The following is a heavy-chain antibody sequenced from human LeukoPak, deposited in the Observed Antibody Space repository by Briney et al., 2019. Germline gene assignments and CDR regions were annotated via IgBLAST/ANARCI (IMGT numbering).Heavy chain of an antibody. J-gene: IGHJ4*02. CDR1: GYTLTELS. D-gene: IGHD3-22*01. V-gene: IGHV1-24*01. CDR2: FDPEDGET. Sequence: GASVKVSCKVSGYTLTELSMHWVRQAPGKGLEWMGGFDPEDGETIYAQKFQGRVTMTEDTSTDTAYMGLSSLRSEDTAVYYCATLPLYDSSGYSVDYWGQGTLVTVSS. CDR3: ATLPLYDSSGYSVDY.